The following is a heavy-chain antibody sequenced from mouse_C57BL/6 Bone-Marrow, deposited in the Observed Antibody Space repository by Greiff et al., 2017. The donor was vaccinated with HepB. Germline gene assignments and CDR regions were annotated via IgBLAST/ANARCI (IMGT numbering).Heavy chain of an antibody. D-gene: IGHD1-1*01. Sequence: EVQGVESGPELVKPGASVKISCKASFYSFTGYYMNWVKQSPEKSLEWIGDINPSTGGTTYNQKFKAKATLTVDKSSSTAYMQLKSLTSEDSAVYYCAYYGFDYWGQGTTLTGSS. CDR3: AYYGFDY. CDR1: FYSFTGYY. CDR2: INPSTGGT. J-gene: IGHJ2*01. V-gene: IGHV1-42*01.